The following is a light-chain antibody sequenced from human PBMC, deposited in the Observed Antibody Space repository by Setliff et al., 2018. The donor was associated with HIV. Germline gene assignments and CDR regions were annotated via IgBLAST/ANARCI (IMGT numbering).Light chain of an antibody. CDR3: SSFRTSRKLG. J-gene: IGLJ1*01. Sequence: QSVLAQPASVSGSPGQSITISCTGTSSDVGLYNFVSWYQQHPGKVPKLIIYDVTNRPSGISHRFSGAKSGNTASLTISGLQADDEADYYCSSFRTSRKLGFGTGTKVTV. CDR2: DVT. V-gene: IGLV2-14*01. CDR1: SSDVGLYNF.